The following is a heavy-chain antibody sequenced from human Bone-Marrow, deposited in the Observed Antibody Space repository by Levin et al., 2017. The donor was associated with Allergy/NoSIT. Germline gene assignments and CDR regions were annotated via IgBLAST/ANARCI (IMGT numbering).Heavy chain of an antibody. Sequence: SFPFSFYRLRSLSMHWVRQAPGKFLSFLFFFSPASFSPLYAQKFQGRVTMTEDTSTDTAYMELSSLRSEDTAVYYCATGLVLGDSGYPRGDYWGQGTLVTVSS. V-gene: IGHV1-24*01. D-gene: IGHD5-12*01. CDR3: ATGLVLGDSGYPRGDY. CDR1: FYRLRSLS. J-gene: IGHJ4*02. CDR2: FSPASFSP.